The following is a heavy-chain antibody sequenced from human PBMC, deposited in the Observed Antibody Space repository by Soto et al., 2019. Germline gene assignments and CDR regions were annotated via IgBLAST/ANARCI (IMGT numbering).Heavy chain of an antibody. J-gene: IGHJ6*03. CDR2: IYYSGST. CDR3: ATPTGVTGGGYYYYMDV. Sequence: QLQLQESGPGLVKPSETLSLTCTVSGGSISSSSYYWGWIRQPPGKGLEWIGSIYYSGSTYYNPSLKSRVTISLDTSKNHFSLTLSSLTAADTAVYYCATPTGVTGGGYYYYMDVWGKGTTVTVSS. V-gene: IGHV4-39*02. D-gene: IGHD3-16*01. CDR1: GGSISSSSYY.